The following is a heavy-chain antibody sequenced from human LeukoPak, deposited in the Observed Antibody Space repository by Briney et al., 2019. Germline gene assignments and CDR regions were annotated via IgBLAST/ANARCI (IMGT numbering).Heavy chain of an antibody. CDR1: GYTFTNHD. D-gene: IGHD6-19*01. CDR3: AISSGWYHIYYYGIDV. CDR2: INPKSGNT. V-gene: IGHV1-8*01. J-gene: IGHJ6*02. Sequence: GASVKVSCKASGYTFTNHDINWVRQASGQGLEWMGWINPKSGNTGYLQKFQGRVTMTRDTSMSTAFMELSSLTSEDTAVYYCAISSGWYHIYYYGIDVWGQGTTVTVSS.